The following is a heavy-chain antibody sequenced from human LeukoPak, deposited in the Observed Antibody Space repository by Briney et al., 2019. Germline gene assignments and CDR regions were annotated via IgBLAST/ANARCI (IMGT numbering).Heavy chain of an antibody. CDR2: INHSGST. CDR3: ARKDGPYFDY. J-gene: IGHJ4*02. CDR1: GGSFSDYY. V-gene: IGHV4-34*01. Sequence: SETLSLTCAVYGGSFSDYYWSWIRQPPGKGLEWIGEINHSGSTNYSPSLKSRVTISVDTSKNQFSLKLSSVTAADTAVYYCARKDGPYFDYWGQGNLVTVSS. D-gene: IGHD5-24*01.